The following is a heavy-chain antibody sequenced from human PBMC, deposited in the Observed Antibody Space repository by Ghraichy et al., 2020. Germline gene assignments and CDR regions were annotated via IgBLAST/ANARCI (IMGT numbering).Heavy chain of an antibody. D-gene: IGHD3-10*01. V-gene: IGHV3-48*01. J-gene: IGHJ4*02. CDR1: ESTLSSYN. CDR3: ATRGGVDY. Sequence: GGSLRLSCAASESTLSSYNMNWVRQAPGKGLEWVSHISSSSSKIYYADSVKGRFTISRDNAKNSLYLQMNSLRAEDTAVYYCATRGGVDYWGQGTLVTVSS. CDR2: ISSSSSKI.